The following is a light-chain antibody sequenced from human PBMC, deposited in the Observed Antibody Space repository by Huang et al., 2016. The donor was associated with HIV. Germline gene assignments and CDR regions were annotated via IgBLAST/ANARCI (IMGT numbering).Light chain of an antibody. CDR3: QQFRNSLT. Sequence: EIVLTQSPGTLSLSPGERATLSCRASQSLSSSYLAWYQQRPGQAPRLLIYAASSRATGVPDRCRGSGSGTVFTLTISRLEPEDFAVYYCQQFRNSLTFGGGTKVEI. J-gene: IGKJ4*01. CDR1: QSLSSSY. CDR2: AAS. V-gene: IGKV3-20*01.